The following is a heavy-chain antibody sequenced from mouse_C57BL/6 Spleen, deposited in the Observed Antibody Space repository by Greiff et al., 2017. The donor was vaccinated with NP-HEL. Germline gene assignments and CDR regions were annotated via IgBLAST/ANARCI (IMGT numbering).Heavy chain of an antibody. J-gene: IGHJ4*01. V-gene: IGHV1-64*01. CDR1: GYTFTSYW. CDR2: IHPNRGST. Sequence: QVHVKQPGAELVKPGASVKLSCKASGYTFTSYWMHWVKQRPGQGLEWIGMIHPNRGSTNYNEKFKSKATLTVAKSSSTAYMQLSSLTSEDSAVYYCARGVVARDYAMDYWGQGTSVTVSS. D-gene: IGHD1-1*01. CDR3: ARGVVARDYAMDY.